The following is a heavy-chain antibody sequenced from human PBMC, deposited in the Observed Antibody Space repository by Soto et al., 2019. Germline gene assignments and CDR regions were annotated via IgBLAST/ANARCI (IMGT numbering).Heavy chain of an antibody. Sequence: QVQLVQSGAEVKKPGASVKVSCKTSGYTFTSYSISWVRQAPGQGLEWMGWINVYNGNEKYAQNLQGRVTMTTDTSTSTAYMELRSLRSDDTAVYYCARDLAVGWFDPWGQGTLVTVSS. CDR3: ARDLAVGWFDP. CDR1: GYTFTSYS. D-gene: IGHD2-2*01. CDR2: INVYNGNE. J-gene: IGHJ5*02. V-gene: IGHV1-18*01.